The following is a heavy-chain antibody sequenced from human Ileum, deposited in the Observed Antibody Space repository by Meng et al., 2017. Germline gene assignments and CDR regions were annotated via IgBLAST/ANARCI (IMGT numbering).Heavy chain of an antibody. J-gene: IGHJ5*02. Sequence: QVNLEESGPTVVKPKETLTLTCTVSGCSLSTSGVSVGWVRQPPGKALEWLALIWWDDSKRYSPSLKSRVAITNDTSKCQVVLTRSSMDPLDTGTEFCAHRPVGPAATHWYDHWCQGILVTVSS. D-gene: IGHD6-13*01. V-gene: IGHV2-5*02. CDR3: AHRPVGPAATHWYDH. CDR2: IWWDDSK. CDR1: GCSLSTSGVS.